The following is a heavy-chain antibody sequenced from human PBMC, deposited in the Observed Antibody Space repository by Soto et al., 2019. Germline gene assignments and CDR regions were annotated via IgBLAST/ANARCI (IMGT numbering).Heavy chain of an antibody. V-gene: IGHV1-69*13. CDR3: ARSLTVTIHYYYGMDV. J-gene: IGHJ6*02. Sequence: GASVKVSCKASGGTFSSYAINWVRQAPGQGLEWVGGIIPSYGAANYAQKFLGRVTITADESTNTASMELSSLRSEDTAVYYCARSLTVTIHYYYGMDVWGQGTTVTVSS. D-gene: IGHD4-17*01. CDR2: IIPSYGAA. CDR1: GGTFSSYA.